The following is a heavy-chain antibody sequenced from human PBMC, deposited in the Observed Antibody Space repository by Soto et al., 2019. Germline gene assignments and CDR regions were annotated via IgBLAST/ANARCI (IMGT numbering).Heavy chain of an antibody. Sequence: ASVKVSCKASGYTFATYDFAWVRQATGQGLEWMGWMNPYTGNTGYAQAFRGRLTMTRNTSTTTAYMELSSLTSEDTAVYFCARRLERSGPYYLDSWGQGTLVTVSS. D-gene: IGHD3-16*01. J-gene: IGHJ4*02. CDR2: MNPYTGNT. CDR3: ARRLERSGPYYLDS. V-gene: IGHV1-8*01. CDR1: GYTFATYD.